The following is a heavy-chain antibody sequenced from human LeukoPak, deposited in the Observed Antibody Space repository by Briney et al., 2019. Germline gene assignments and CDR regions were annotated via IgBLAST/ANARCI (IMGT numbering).Heavy chain of an antibody. CDR2: IIPILGIA. J-gene: IGHJ4*02. V-gene: IGHV1-69*02. Sequence: VASVKVSCKASGGTFSSYTISWVRQAPGQGLEWMGRIIPILGIANYAQKFQGRVTITTDESTSTAYMELSSLRSEDTAVYYCARSSHKYSTFDYWGQGTLVTVSS. CDR1: GGTFSSYT. CDR3: ARSSHKYSTFDY. D-gene: IGHD5-18*01.